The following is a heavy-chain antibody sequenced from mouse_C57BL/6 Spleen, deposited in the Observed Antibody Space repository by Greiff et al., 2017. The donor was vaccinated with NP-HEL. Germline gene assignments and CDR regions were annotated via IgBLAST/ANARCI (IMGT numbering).Heavy chain of an antibody. Sequence: EVHLVESGGGLVKPGGSLKLSCAASGFTFSSYAMSWVRQTPEKRLEWVATISDGGSYTYYPDNVKGRFTISRDNAKNNLYLQMSHLKSEDTAMYYCARDRGLTGAYYFDYWGQGTTLTVSS. CDR3: ARDRGLTGAYYFDY. CDR1: GFTFSSYA. CDR2: ISDGGSYT. D-gene: IGHD4-1*01. V-gene: IGHV5-4*01. J-gene: IGHJ2*01.